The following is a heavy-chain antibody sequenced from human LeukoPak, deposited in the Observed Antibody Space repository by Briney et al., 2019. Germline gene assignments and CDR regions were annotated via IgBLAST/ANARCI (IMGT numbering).Heavy chain of an antibody. V-gene: IGHV4-39*01. CDR1: GGSISSSSYY. J-gene: IGHJ4*02. CDR3: APSTAAAGSQFVG. CDR2: IYYSGST. Sequence: PSETLSLTCTVSGGSISSSSYYWGWIRQPPGKGLEWIGSIYYSGSTYYNPSVKSRVTISVDTSKNQFSLKLSSVTAADTAVYYCAPSTAAAGSQFVGWGQGTLVTVSS. D-gene: IGHD6-13*01.